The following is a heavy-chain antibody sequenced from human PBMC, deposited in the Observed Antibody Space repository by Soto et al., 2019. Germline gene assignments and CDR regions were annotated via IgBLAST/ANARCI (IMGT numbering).Heavy chain of an antibody. D-gene: IGHD2-2*02. CDR2: TSYDGDKK. J-gene: IGHJ6*04. V-gene: IGHV3-30-3*01. Sequence: GGSLRLSCAASGFTFDKFDMHWVRQAPGRGLQWVAVTSYDGDKKYYAASVKGRLTISRDNSNNTLHLQMNNLRDDDTAVYYCVRDGGVPSAIGHYYYGMDVWGKGPAVTVSS. CDR3: VRDGGVPSAIGHYYYGMDV. CDR1: GFTFDKFD.